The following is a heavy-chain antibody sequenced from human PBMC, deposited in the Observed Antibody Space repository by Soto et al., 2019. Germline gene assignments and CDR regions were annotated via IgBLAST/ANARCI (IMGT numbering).Heavy chain of an antibody. Sequence: PGGSLRLSCAASGFTFSSYAMSWVRQAPGKGLEWVSAISGSGGSTYYADSVKGRFTVSRDNSKNTLYLQMNSLRAEDTAVYYCAKAVWAPTYYYGSGSYYPYGMDVWGQGTTVTVSS. CDR2: ISGSGGST. J-gene: IGHJ6*02. CDR3: AKAVWAPTYYYGSGSYYPYGMDV. V-gene: IGHV3-23*01. D-gene: IGHD3-10*01. CDR1: GFTFSSYA.